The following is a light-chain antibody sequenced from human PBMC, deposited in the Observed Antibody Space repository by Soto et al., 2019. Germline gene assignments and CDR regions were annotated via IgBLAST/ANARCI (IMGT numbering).Light chain of an antibody. V-gene: IGKV3-20*01. J-gene: IGKJ1*01. Sequence: EIVLTQSPGTLSLSPGERATISCRASQSVSSDYFAWYQQKPGQAPRLLIFDASTRAAGIPDRFSGSGSGTDFTLTISRLEPEDFAVYCCLQYGRSPPPFGQGTQVEIK. CDR2: DAS. CDR1: QSVSSDY. CDR3: LQYGRSPPP.